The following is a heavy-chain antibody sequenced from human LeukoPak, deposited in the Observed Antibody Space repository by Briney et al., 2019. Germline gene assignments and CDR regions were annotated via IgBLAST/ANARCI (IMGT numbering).Heavy chain of an antibody. CDR1: GGTFSSYT. CDR3: ARDQADSSGYLCDY. D-gene: IGHD3-22*01. CDR2: IIPILGIA. J-gene: IGHJ4*02. Sequence: SVKVSCTASGGTFSSYTISWVRQAPGQGLEWMGRIIPILGIANYAQKFQGRVTITADKSTSTAYMELSSLRSEDTAVYYCARDQADSSGYLCDYWGQGTLVTVSS. V-gene: IGHV1-69*04.